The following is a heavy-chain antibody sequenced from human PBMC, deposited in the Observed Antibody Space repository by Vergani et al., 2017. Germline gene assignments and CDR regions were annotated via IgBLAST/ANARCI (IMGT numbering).Heavy chain of an antibody. Sequence: EVQLVESGGGLVQPGGSLKLSCAASGFTFSGSAMHWVRQASGKGLEWVGRIRSKANSYATADAASVKGRFTISRDDSKNTAYLQMNSLKTEDTAVYYYTRHQDRYYCGSEIDNWFDPWGQGTLVTVSS. CDR3: TRHQDRYYCGSEIDNWFDP. CDR2: IRSKANSYAT. CDR1: GFTFSGSA. D-gene: IGHD3-10*01. J-gene: IGHJ5*02. V-gene: IGHV3-73*01.